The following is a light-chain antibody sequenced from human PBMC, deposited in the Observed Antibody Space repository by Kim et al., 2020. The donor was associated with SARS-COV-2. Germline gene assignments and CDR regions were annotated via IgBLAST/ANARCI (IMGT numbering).Light chain of an antibody. CDR1: SLRSYY. J-gene: IGLJ2*01. CDR2: GKN. Sequence: SSELTQDPAVSVALGQIVRITCQGDSLRSYYASWYQQKPGQAPVLVIYGKNNRPSGIPDRFSGSSSGNTASLTITGAQAEDEADYYCNSRDSSGNPVVFG. V-gene: IGLV3-19*01. CDR3: NSRDSSGNPVV.